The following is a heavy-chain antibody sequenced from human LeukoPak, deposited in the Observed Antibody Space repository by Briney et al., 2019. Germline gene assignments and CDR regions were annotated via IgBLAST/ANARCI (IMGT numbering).Heavy chain of an antibody. J-gene: IGHJ4*02. CDR3: VKGKKWELPLNY. D-gene: IGHD1-26*01. CDR2: ISGSGGST. V-gene: IGHV3-23*01. CDR1: GFTFSNYA. Sequence: GGSLRLSCAASGFTFSNYAMSWVRQAPGKGLEWVSAISGSGGSTYYADSVKGRFTVSRDNSKNTLYLQMNSLRAEDTAIYYCVKGKKWELPLNYWGQGTLVTVSS.